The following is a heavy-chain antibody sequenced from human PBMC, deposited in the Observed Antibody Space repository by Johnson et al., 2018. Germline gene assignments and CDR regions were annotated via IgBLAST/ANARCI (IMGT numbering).Heavy chain of an antibody. CDR2: IKSKTDGGTT. CDR1: GFTFSNAW. D-gene: IGHD2-15*01. CDR3: TTEGYCSGGSCYCNYDYGMDV. Sequence: VQLVESGGGLVKPGGSLRLSCAASGFTFSNAWMSWVRQAPGKGLEWVGRIKSKTDGGTTDYAAPVQGRFTISRDDSKNTLYLQMNSLKTEDTAVYYCTTEGYCSGGSCYCNYDYGMDVGGQGTTVTVSS. V-gene: IGHV3-15*01. J-gene: IGHJ6*02.